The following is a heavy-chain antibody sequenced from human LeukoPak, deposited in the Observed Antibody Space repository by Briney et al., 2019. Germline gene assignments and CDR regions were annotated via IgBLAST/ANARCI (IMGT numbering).Heavy chain of an antibody. V-gene: IGHV4-30-4*08. CDR3: ARDWASSGSNQVDY. D-gene: IGHD3-22*01. J-gene: IGHJ4*02. Sequence: ASQTLSLTCTVSGGSISSGDYYWSWIRQPPGKGQEWIGYIYYSGSTYYNPSLKSRVTISIDTSKNQFSLKLSSVTAADTAVYYCARDWASSGSNQVDYWGQGTLVTVPS. CDR1: GGSISSGDYY. CDR2: IYYSGST.